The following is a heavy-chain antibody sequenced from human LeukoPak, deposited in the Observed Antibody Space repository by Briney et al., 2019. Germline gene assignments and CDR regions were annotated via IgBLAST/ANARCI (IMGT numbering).Heavy chain of an antibody. CDR3: ARDRGYSYGPDWYLDL. CDR1: GFTFSIYA. CDR2: IGTSSGNT. Sequence: GGSLRLSCAASGFTFSIYAMSWIRQAPGKGLEWVGYIGTSSGNTKYADSVEGRVTISRENAKNSLYLQMNSLRAEDTAVYYCARDRGYSYGPDWYLDLWGRGTLVTVSS. D-gene: IGHD5-18*01. V-gene: IGHV3-11*06. J-gene: IGHJ2*01.